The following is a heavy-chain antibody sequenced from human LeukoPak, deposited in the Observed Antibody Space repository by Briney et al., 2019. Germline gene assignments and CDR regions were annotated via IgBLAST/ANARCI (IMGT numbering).Heavy chain of an antibody. J-gene: IGHJ4*02. CDR3: ARSTYYGSGNDF. Sequence: PSETLSLTCTVSGGSISTYYWSWLRQPPGERLEWIGYIDYSGDTNYNPSLNSRVTISVDTSKNQVSLKLNSLTAADTAVYYCARSTYYGSGNDFWGQGILVTVSS. CDR1: GGSISTYY. CDR2: IDYSGDT. V-gene: IGHV4-59*01. D-gene: IGHD3-10*01.